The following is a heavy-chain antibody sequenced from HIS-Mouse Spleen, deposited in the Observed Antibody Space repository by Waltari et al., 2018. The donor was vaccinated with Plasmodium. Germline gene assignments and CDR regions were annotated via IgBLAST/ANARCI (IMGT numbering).Heavy chain of an antibody. CDR3: ARDRSAAALLGY. CDR1: GFTFSSYS. Sequence: EVQLVESGGGLVTPGGSLRLSCAAYGFTFSSYSMNWVRQAPGKGLEWVSSISSSSYIYYADSVKGRFTISRDNAKNSLYLQMNSLRAEDTAVYYCARDRSAAALLGYWGQGTLVTVSS. D-gene: IGHD6-13*01. J-gene: IGHJ4*02. V-gene: IGHV3-21*01. CDR2: ISSSSYI.